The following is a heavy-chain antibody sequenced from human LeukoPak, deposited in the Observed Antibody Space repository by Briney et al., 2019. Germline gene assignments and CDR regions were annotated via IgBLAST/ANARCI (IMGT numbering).Heavy chain of an antibody. J-gene: IGHJ4*02. CDR3: AKLPDSSGYYSLSY. V-gene: IGHV3-30*02. D-gene: IGHD3-22*01. CDR1: GFTFSSYG. CDR2: IRCDGSNK. Sequence: GGSLRLSCAASGFTFSSYGIHWVRQAPGKGLEWVAFIRCDGSNKYYADSVKGRFTISRDNSKNTLYLQMNSLRAEDTAVYYCAKLPDSSGYYSLSYWGQGTLVTVSS.